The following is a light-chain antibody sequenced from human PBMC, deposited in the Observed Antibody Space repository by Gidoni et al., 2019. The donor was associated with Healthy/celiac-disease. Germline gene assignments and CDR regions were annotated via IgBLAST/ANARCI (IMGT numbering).Light chain of an antibody. Sequence: SYELTQPPPVSVPPGQTASITCSGVKLGDKYACWYQQKPGQSPVLVIYQDSKRPSGIPERFSGSNSGNTATLTISGTQAMDEADYYCQAWDSSTVVFGGGTKLTVL. V-gene: IGLV3-1*01. CDR1: KLGDKY. CDR3: QAWDSSTVV. CDR2: QDS. J-gene: IGLJ2*01.